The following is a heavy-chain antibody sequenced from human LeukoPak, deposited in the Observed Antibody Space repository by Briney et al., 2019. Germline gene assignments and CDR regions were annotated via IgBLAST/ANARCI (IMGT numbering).Heavy chain of an antibody. D-gene: IGHD3-3*01. V-gene: IGHV3-23*01. J-gene: IGHJ4*02. Sequence: GGSLRLSCVASGFTFSSYAMSWVRQAPGKGLEWVSAISGSGGSTYYTSGGSTYYADSVKGRFSISRDNSKNTLYLQMNSLRAEDTAVYYCTRDTGLTIFGPRFDYWGQGTLVTVSS. CDR3: TRDTGLTIFGPRFDY. CDR1: GFTFSSYA. CDR2: ISGSGGSTYYTSGGST.